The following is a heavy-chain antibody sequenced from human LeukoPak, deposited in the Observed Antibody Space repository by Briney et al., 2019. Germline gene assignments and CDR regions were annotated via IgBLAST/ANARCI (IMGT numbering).Heavy chain of an antibody. J-gene: IGHJ5*02. D-gene: IGHD3-16*02. CDR1: GGSISSYY. CDR2: IYYSGST. Sequence: SETLSLTCTVSGGSISSYYWSWIRQPPGKGLEWIGYIYYSGSTNYNPSLKSRVTISLDTSKNQFSLKLSSVTAADTAVYYCARGGIMITFGGVIALNWFDPWGQGTLVTVSS. CDR3: ARGGIMITFGGVIALNWFDP. V-gene: IGHV4-59*01.